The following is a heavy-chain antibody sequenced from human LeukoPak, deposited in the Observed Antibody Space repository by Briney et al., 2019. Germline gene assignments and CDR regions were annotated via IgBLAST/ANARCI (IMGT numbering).Heavy chain of an antibody. D-gene: IGHD3-9*01. J-gene: IGHJ5*02. CDR2: IYPGDSDT. Sequence: GESPKISRKGTGYSFTSYWIGWVRQMPGKGLEWMGIIYPGDSDTRYSPSFQGQVTISADKSISTAYLQWSSLKASDTAMYYCARRTDFYDILTGYPPRNWFDPWGQGTLVTVSS. V-gene: IGHV5-51*01. CDR3: ARRTDFYDILTGYPPRNWFDP. CDR1: GYSFTSYW.